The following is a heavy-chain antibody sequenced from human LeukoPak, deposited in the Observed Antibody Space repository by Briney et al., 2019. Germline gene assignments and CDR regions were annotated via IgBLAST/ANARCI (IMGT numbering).Heavy chain of an antibody. J-gene: IGHJ4*02. CDR1: GYALSESS. CDR3: ANAAYCSSTSCYTIPYDY. D-gene: IGHD2-2*02. CDR2: FDPEYVET. V-gene: IGHV1-24*01. Sequence: GASVKVSCKVSGYALSESSIHWVRQTPGEGFEWMGGFDPEYVETTYAQKFRGRVTMTEDTSTDTAYMELSSLRSEDTAVYYCANAAYCSSTSCYTIPYDYWGQGTLVTVSS.